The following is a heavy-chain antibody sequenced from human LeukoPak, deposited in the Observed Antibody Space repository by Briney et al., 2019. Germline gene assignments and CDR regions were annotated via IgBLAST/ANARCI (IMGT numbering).Heavy chain of an antibody. CDR1: GGTLNSYT. CDR3: ARVPRIAAAGTSKYYYMDV. CDR2: ISAYNGNT. Sequence: ASVKVSCKASGGTLNSYTLTRVRQAPGQGLEWMGWISAYNGNTNYAQKLQGRVTMTTDTSTSTAYMELRSLRSDDTAVYYCARVPRIAAAGTSKYYYMDVWGKGTTVTISS. J-gene: IGHJ6*03. D-gene: IGHD6-13*01. V-gene: IGHV1-18*01.